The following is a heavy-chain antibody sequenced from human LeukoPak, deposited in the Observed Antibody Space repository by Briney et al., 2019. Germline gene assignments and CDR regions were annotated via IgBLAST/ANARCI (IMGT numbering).Heavy chain of an antibody. CDR3: GRDLNWGAFDI. Sequence: GGSLRLSCAASGFTFSTYAMNWVRQAPGKGLEWVSSISESGGTTDYADSVKGRFTISRDNSRNTVLLQMNSLTAEDTAVYYCGRDLNWGAFDIRGLGAMVTVSS. D-gene: IGHD7-27*01. CDR2: ISESGGTT. J-gene: IGHJ3*02. V-gene: IGHV3-23*01. CDR1: GFTFSTYA.